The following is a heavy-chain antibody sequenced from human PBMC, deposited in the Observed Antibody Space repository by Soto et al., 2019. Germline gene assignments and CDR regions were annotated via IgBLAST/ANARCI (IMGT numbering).Heavy chain of an antibody. CDR3: ARGHRDSGYDPPTYYFDY. D-gene: IGHD5-12*01. V-gene: IGHV1-8*01. J-gene: IGHJ4*02. Sequence: QVQLVQSGAEVKKPGASVKVSCKASGYTFTSYDINWVRQATGQGLEWMGWMNPNSGNTGYAQKFQGRVTMTRNTPISTAYMELSSMRSEDTAVYYCARGHRDSGYDPPTYYFDYWGQGTLVTVSS. CDR1: GYTFTSYD. CDR2: MNPNSGNT.